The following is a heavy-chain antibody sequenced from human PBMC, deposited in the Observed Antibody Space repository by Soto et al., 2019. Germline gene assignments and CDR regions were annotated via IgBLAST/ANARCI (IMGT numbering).Heavy chain of an antibody. CDR2: IFYSGTT. CDR3: ARDASMIGRFYFDY. V-gene: IGHV4-59*02. D-gene: IGHD2-21*01. J-gene: IGHJ4*01. Sequence: SETLSLTCIISSDSVRNYFWSWIRQPPGKGLEWIGYIFYSGTTNYNPSLKGRVTMSFDTSKNQFSLILSAVTAADSAVYYCARDASMIGRFYFDYWGRGTLVTVSS. CDR1: SDSVRNYF.